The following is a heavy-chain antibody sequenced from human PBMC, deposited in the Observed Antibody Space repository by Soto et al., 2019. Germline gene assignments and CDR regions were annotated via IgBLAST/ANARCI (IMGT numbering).Heavy chain of an antibody. D-gene: IGHD6-6*01. CDR1: GGTFSSYA. Sequence: SVKVSCKASGGTFSSYAISWVRQAPGQGLEWMGGIIPIFGTANYAQKFQGRVTITADESTSTAYMELSSLRSEDTAVYYCARDPGLAARTSYFDYWGQGTLVTVSS. V-gene: IGHV1-69*13. CDR3: ARDPGLAARTSYFDY. J-gene: IGHJ4*02. CDR2: IIPIFGTA.